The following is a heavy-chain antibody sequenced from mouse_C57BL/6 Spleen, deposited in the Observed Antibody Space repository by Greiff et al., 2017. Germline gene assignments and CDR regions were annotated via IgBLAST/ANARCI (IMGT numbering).Heavy chain of an antibody. D-gene: IGHD2-1*01. CDR2: IYPRDGST. Sequence: QVQLQQSGPELVKPGASVKLSCKASGYTFTRYDINWVKQRPGQGLEWNGWIYPRDGSTKYNEKFKGKATLTVDTSSSTAYMELHSLTSEDSAVYFCAREGGTYGNLAWFAYWGQGTLVTVSA. V-gene: IGHV1-85*01. J-gene: IGHJ3*01. CDR1: GYTFTRYD. CDR3: AREGGTYGNLAWFAY.